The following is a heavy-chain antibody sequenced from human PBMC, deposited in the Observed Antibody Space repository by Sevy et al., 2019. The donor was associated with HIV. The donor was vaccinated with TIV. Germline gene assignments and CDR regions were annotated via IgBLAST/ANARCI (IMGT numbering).Heavy chain of an antibody. D-gene: IGHD3-9*01. V-gene: IGHV4-4*07. Sequence: SETLSLTCTVSGGPISSFYWSWIRQPAGKGLEWIGRIYTSGSTNYNPSLKSRVTMSVDTSKNQFSLKLSSVTAADTAVYYCARVPYFDWSGGKGAFDIWGQGTMVTVSS. CDR1: GGPISSFY. CDR2: IYTSGST. J-gene: IGHJ3*02. CDR3: ARVPYFDWSGGKGAFDI.